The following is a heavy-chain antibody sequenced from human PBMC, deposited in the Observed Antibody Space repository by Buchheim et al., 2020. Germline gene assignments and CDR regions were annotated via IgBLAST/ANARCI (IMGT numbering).Heavy chain of an antibody. V-gene: IGHV3-30*18. Sequence: QVQLVESGGGVVQPGRSLRLSCAASGFTFSSYGMHWVRQAPGKGLEWVAVISYDGSNKYYADSVKGRFTISRDNSKNTLYLQMNSLRAEDTAVYYCAKDLIRASSQYYYYGIDVWGQGTT. CDR1: GFTFSSYG. CDR2: ISYDGSNK. D-gene: IGHD2-2*01. CDR3: AKDLIRASSQYYYYGIDV. J-gene: IGHJ6*02.